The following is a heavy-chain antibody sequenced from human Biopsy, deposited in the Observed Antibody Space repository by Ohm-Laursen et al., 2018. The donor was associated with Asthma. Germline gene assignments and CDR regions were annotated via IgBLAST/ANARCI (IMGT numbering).Heavy chain of an antibody. D-gene: IGHD5-24*01. CDR2: ISYDGSNK. CDR3: ARDMNRDGWFFDY. Sequence: SLRLSCAASGFTFSTYAMHWVRQAPGKGLEWVAVISYDGSNKYYADSVKGRFTISRDNSKNTLYLQMNSLRGDDTAVYYCARDMNRDGWFFDYWGQGTLVTVSS. V-gene: IGHV3-30-3*01. CDR1: GFTFSTYA. J-gene: IGHJ4*02.